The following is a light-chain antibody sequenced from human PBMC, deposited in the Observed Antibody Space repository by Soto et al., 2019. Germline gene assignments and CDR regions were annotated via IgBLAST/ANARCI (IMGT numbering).Light chain of an antibody. CDR1: QTGSNSY. J-gene: IGKJ1*01. Sequence: EIVLTRSPGTLCLSPWERSTLSLRASQTGSNSYLAWYQQRPGLAPRLLIYGTSSRATGTPDRLSGSGSGTHFTLTISRLEPEDFAVYYCQQYGSSRTFGQGTKVDIK. CDR3: QQYGSSRT. V-gene: IGKV3-20*01. CDR2: GTS.